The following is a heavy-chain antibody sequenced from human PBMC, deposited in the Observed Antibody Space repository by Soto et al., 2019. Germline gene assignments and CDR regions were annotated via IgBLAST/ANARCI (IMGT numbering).Heavy chain of an antibody. J-gene: IGHJ3*02. V-gene: IGHV3-21*01. CDR1: GFTFSDYS. CDR3: AREIYDILTGYYRSYAFDI. Sequence: EVQLVESGGGLVKPGGSLRLSCAASGFTFSDYSINWVRQAPGKGLEWVSSIISSSSYIYYADSVKGRFTISRDNAKNSLYLQMNSLRAEDTAVYYCAREIYDILTGYYRSYAFDIWGQGTMVTVSS. CDR2: IISSSSYI. D-gene: IGHD3-9*01.